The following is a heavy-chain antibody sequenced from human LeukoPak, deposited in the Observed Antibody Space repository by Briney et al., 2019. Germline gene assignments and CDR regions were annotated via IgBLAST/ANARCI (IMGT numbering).Heavy chain of an antibody. D-gene: IGHD2-21*01. CDR2: IWYDGSNK. CDR1: GFTFSSYG. Sequence: GRSLRLSCAASGFTFSSYGMHWVRQAPGKGLEWVAVIWYDGSNKYYADSVKGRFTISRDNSKNTLYLQMNSLRAEDTAVYYCARGDYAFDIWGQGTMVTVSS. V-gene: IGHV3-33*01. CDR3: ARGDYAFDI. J-gene: IGHJ3*02.